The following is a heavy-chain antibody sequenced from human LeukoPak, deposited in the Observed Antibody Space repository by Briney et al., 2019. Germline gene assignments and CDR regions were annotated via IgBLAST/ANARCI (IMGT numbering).Heavy chain of an antibody. Sequence: PSETLSLTCIVPGDSISSYYWSWLRQPAGKGLEWIGRVYVTGSTNLNPALQSRVTMSVDTSKNQFSLKLTSVTAADTAVYYCARDRQWLVDHWGQGTLVTVSS. CDR3: ARDRQWLVDH. V-gene: IGHV4-4*07. D-gene: IGHD6-19*01. J-gene: IGHJ5*02. CDR2: VYVTGST. CDR1: GDSISSYY.